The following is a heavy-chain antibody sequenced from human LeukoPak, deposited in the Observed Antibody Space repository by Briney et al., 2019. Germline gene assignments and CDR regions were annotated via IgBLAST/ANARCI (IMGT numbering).Heavy chain of an antibody. CDR3: TRDFRDYYDSSGYFDY. D-gene: IGHD3-22*01. V-gene: IGHV3-49*04. J-gene: IGHJ4*02. CDR1: GFTFGDYA. CDR2: IRSKAYGGTT. Sequence: GGSLRLSCTASGFTFGDYAMSWVRQAPGKVLEWVGFIRSKAYGGTTEYAASVKGRFTISRDDSKSIAYLQMNSLKTEDTAVYYCTRDFRDYYDSSGYFDYWGQGTLVTVSS.